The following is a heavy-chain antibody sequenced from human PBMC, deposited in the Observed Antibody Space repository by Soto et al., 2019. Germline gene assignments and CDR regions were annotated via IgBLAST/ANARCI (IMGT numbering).Heavy chain of an antibody. D-gene: IGHD3-22*01. CDR2: IYWDDNK. V-gene: IGHV2-5*02. Sequence: QITLKESGPTLVKPTQTLTLTCTFSGFSLSTSGVGVGWIRQPPGKALEWLALIYWDDNKRYSPSLKSRLTLTKHTSKNQVVLTMTNMDPVDTATYYCTHRGSITLTYDAFDSWCQGTMVTVSS. J-gene: IGHJ3*02. CDR3: THRGSITLTYDAFDS. CDR1: GFSLSTSGVG.